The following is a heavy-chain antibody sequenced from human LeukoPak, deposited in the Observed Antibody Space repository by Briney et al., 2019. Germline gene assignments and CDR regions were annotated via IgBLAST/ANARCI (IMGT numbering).Heavy chain of an antibody. CDR3: ATSPIFSND. CDR2: ISTDGSST. Sequence: GGSLRLSCAASGFTFSDYWMHWVRQAPGRGLVWVSHISTDGSSTTYADSVRGRFIISRDNARNTLYLQMNSLRVGDTAVYYCATSPIFSNDWGQGTLVTVSS. CDR1: GFTFSDYW. J-gene: IGHJ4*02. D-gene: IGHD3-3*01. V-gene: IGHV3-74*01.